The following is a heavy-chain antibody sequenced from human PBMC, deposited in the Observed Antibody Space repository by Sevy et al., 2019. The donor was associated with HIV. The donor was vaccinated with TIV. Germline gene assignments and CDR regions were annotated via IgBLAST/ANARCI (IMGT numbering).Heavy chain of an antibody. J-gene: IGHJ3*01. CDR1: EFTFINYA. D-gene: IGHD1-26*01. Sequence: GGSRRPSCAPPEFTFINYAMHWVRKAQGKGREWVAVVSYVGSTKYYADFVKARFTISRENSKNTVYLQMNTLRTEETAVFYCAKGSKATDSAFDLWGQGTMVTVSS. V-gene: IGHV3-30*18. CDR2: VSYVGSTK. CDR3: AKGSKATDSAFDL.